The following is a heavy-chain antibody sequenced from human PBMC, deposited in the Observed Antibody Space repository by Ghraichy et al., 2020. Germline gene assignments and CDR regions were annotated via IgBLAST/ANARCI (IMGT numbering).Heavy chain of an antibody. CDR2: INHSGST. Sequence: SETLSLTCAVYGGSFSGYYWSWIRQPPGKGLEWIGEINHSGSTNYNPSLKSRVTISVDTSKNQFSLKLSSVTAADTAVYYCARVHYYSNGYNYQYGMDVWGQGTTLTVSS. CDR1: GGSFSGYY. D-gene: IGHD4-11*01. J-gene: IGHJ6*02. V-gene: IGHV4-34*01. CDR3: ARVHYYSNGYNYQYGMDV.